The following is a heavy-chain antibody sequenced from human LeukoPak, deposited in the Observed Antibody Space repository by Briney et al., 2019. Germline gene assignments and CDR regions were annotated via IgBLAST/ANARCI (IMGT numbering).Heavy chain of an antibody. Sequence: GESLKISYKGSGYSFTSWWIAWVRQMPGKGLEWMGIVYPDDSDTRYSPSFQGQVTISADKSITTAYLQWNSLKASDTAMYYCARRLKDDVNSRNGLDYWGQGTLVTVSS. J-gene: IGHJ4*01. D-gene: IGHD4-23*01. CDR3: ARRLKDDVNSRNGLDY. V-gene: IGHV5-51*01. CDR1: GYSFTSWW. CDR2: VYPDDSDT.